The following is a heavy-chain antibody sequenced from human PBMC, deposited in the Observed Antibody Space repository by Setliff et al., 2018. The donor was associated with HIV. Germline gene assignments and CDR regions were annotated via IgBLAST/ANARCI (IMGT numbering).Heavy chain of an antibody. CDR2: IYTSGST. CDR3: ARSPRLRGVHNWFDP. CDR1: GGSISSGSYY. J-gene: IGHJ5*02. V-gene: IGHV4-61*09. D-gene: IGHD4-17*01. Sequence: PSETLSLTCTVSGGSISSGSYYWSWIRQPAGKGLEWIGHIYTSGSTNYNPSLKSRVTISEDTSKHQFSLKLTAVTAADTAVYYCARSPRLRGVHNWFDPWGQGTLVTVSS.